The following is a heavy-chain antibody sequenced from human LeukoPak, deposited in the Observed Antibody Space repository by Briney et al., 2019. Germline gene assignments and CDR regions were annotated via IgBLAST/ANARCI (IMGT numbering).Heavy chain of an antibody. D-gene: IGHD6-13*01. J-gene: IGHJ4*02. CDR1: GGSISSYY. V-gene: IGHV4-4*07. CDR2: IYTSGST. CDR3: ARVIGSSWLYYFDY. Sequence: SETLSLTCTVYGGSISSYYWSWIRQRAGKGLEWIGRIYTSGSTNYNPSLKSRVTMSVDTSKNQFPLKLSSVTAADTAVYYCARVIGSSWLYYFDYWGQETLVTVCS.